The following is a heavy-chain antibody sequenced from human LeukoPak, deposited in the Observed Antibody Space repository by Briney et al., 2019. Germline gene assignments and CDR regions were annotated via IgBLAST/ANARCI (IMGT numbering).Heavy chain of an antibody. Sequence: PSETLSLTCAVYGGSFSGYYWSWIRQPPGKGLEWIGEINHSGSTNYNPSLKSRVTISVDTSKNQFSLKLSSVTAADTAVYYCARGHSYGDCVLYFDYWGQGTLVTVSS. J-gene: IGHJ4*02. CDR2: INHSGST. CDR1: GGSFSGYY. CDR3: ARGHSYGDCVLYFDY. V-gene: IGHV4-34*01. D-gene: IGHD4-17*01.